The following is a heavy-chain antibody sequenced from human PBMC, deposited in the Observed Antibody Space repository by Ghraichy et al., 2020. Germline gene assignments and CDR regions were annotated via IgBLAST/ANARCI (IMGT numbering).Heavy chain of an antibody. CDR1: GGSFSGYY. D-gene: IGHD6-19*01. CDR3: ARYNPRYSSGWYPLKYYYYGMDV. Sequence: ETLSLTCAVYGGSFSGYYWSWIRQPPGKGLEWIGEINHSGSTNYNPSLKSRVTISVDTSKNQFSLKLSSVTAADTAVYYCARYNPRYSSGWYPLKYYYYGMDVWGQGTTVTVSS. V-gene: IGHV4-34*01. J-gene: IGHJ6*02. CDR2: INHSGST.